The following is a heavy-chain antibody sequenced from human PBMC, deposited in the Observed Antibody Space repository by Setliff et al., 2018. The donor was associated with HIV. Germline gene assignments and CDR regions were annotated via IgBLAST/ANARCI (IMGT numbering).Heavy chain of an antibody. Sequence: KPSETLSLTCTVSGGSIRTGAYYWGWIRQPPGKGLEWIGSIYTRGNTNYNPSLRSRVTMSVDTSKNQFSLKVTSVTAADTAVYYCTRDLWGDDYYYNNMDVWGKGTTVTVSS. D-gene: IGHD2-21*02. CDR3: TRDLWGDDYYYNNMDV. V-gene: IGHV4-39*07. CDR1: GGSIRTGAYY. J-gene: IGHJ6*03. CDR2: IYTRGNT.